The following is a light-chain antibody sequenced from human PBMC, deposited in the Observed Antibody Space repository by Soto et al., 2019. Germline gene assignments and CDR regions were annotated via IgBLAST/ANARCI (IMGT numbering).Light chain of an antibody. CDR3: HQIHTTPWT. CDR1: QRITTY. Sequence: IQLTQSPSSLSASVGDRVTITCRASQRITTYLNWYQQRPGKAPSLLIYAATYLRSGVPSRFSGSGSGIEFTLTIDGLQPDDFATYFCHQIHTTPWTFGQGTKVDIK. J-gene: IGKJ1*01. V-gene: IGKV1-39*01. CDR2: AAT.